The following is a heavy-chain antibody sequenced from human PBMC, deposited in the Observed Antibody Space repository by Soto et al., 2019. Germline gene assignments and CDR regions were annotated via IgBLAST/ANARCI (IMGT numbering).Heavy chain of an antibody. V-gene: IGHV3-33*01. Sequence: QVQLVESGGGVVQPGKSLRLSCAASGFTFSSHGMHWVRQAPGKGLEWVAVIWYDGSNKYYADSVTGRFTISRDNSKNTLYLQMTSLRVEDTAVYYCVESAGTNFWGQGTLFTVCS. CDR1: GFTFSSHG. CDR2: IWYDGSNK. D-gene: IGHD6-13*01. CDR3: VESAGTNF. J-gene: IGHJ4*02.